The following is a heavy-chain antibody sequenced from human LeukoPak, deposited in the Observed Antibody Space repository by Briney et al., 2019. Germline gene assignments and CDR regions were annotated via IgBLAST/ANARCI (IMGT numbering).Heavy chain of an antibody. V-gene: IGHV3-23*01. CDR2: ISGSGGST. CDR1: GFTFSSYA. CDR3: AKDLYAYYDSSGYSAHAFDI. Sequence: GGSLRLSCAAFGFTFSSYAMSWVRQAPGKGLEWVSAISGSGGSTYYADSVKGRFTISRDNSKNTLYLQMNSLRAEDTAVYYCAKDLYAYYDSSGYSAHAFDIWGQGTMVTVSS. D-gene: IGHD3-22*01. J-gene: IGHJ3*02.